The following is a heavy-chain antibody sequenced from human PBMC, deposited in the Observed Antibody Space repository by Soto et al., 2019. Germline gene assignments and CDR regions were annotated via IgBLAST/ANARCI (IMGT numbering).Heavy chain of an antibody. D-gene: IGHD5-18*01. V-gene: IGHV1-69*02. CDR2: IIPILGIA. CDR1: GGTFSSYT. Sequence: QVQLVQSGAEVKKPGSSVKVSCKASGGTFSSYTISWVRQAPGQGLEWMGRIIPILGIANYAQKFKGRVTITADKSTSTAYMELSSLRSEDTAVYYCASSQQLWLGGAFDIWGQGTMVTVSS. J-gene: IGHJ3*02. CDR3: ASSQQLWLGGAFDI.